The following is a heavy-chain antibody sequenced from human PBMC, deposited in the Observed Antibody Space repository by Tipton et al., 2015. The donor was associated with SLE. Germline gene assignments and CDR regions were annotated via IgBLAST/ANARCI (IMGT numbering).Heavy chain of an antibody. CDR3: ARDSICYDILTGYYDNDYYDGMDV. J-gene: IGHJ6*02. V-gene: IGHV4-61*01. Sequence: TLSLTCTVFGGSISSSTYYWSWFRQPPGKGLECIGYIYYSGSTDYNPALKSRVTISIDTSKNQFSLKLRSMTAADTAVYYCARDSICYDILTGYYDNDYYDGMDVWSQGRKVTVSS. CDR1: GGSISSSTYY. D-gene: IGHD3-9*01. CDR2: IYYSGST.